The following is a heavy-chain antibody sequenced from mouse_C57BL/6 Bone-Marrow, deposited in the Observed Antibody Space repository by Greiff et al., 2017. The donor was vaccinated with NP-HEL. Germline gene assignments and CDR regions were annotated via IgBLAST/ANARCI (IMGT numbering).Heavy chain of an antibody. CDR3: ARCSPWFAY. V-gene: IGHV5-4*01. Sequence: EVHLVESGGGLVKPGGSLKLSCAASGFTFSSYAMSWVRQTPEKRLEWVATISDGGSYTYYPDNVKGRFTISRDNAKNNLYLQMSHLKSEDTAMYYCARCSPWFAYWGQGTLVTVSA. CDR1: GFTFSSYA. CDR2: ISDGGSYT. J-gene: IGHJ3*01. D-gene: IGHD1-1*01.